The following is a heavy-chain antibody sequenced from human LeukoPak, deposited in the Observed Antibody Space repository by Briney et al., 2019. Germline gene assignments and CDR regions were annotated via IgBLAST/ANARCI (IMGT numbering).Heavy chain of an antibody. Sequence: GRSLRLSCAASGFTFSSYGMHWVRQAPGKGLEWVAVISYDGSNKYYADSVKGRFTISRDNSKNTLYLQMNSLRAEDTAVYYCAKDEDIVVMDAWGKGTTVTVSS. CDR3: AKDEDIVVMDA. V-gene: IGHV3-30*18. CDR2: ISYDGSNK. CDR1: GFTFSSYG. J-gene: IGHJ6*04. D-gene: IGHD2-15*01.